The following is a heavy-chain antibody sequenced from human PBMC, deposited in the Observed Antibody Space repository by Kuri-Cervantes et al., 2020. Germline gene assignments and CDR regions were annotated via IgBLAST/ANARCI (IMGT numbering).Heavy chain of an antibody. CDR1: DGSISSGGYS. CDR2: IYYSEST. CDR3: ARHQSPRLVTTSFDY. V-gene: IGHV4-30-2*03. D-gene: IGHD1-1*01. Sequence: SCAASDGSISSGGYSWSWIRQPPGKGLEWIAYIYYSESTNYNPSHKSRVTISVDTSKNQFSLKLSFVTAADTAVYYCARHQSPRLVTTSFDYWGQGTLVTVSS. J-gene: IGHJ4*02.